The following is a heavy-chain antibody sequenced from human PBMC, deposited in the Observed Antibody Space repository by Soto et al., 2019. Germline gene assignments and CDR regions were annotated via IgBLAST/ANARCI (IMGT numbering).Heavy chain of an antibody. CDR3: ASDRIAENGTHDWYFEF. J-gene: IGHJ2*01. CDR1: GFIVSSIY. Sequence: EVQLVESGGGLVQPGGSLRLSCAASGFIVSSIYMSWVRQAPGTGLEWVSVNYSDGNTYHADSVKGRFTIYRHNSKNTLYLHMSRLTPYDTAVYFCASDRIAENGTHDWYFEFWGRGTLVSVSS. V-gene: IGHV3-53*04. CDR2: NYSDGNT. D-gene: IGHD2-21*01.